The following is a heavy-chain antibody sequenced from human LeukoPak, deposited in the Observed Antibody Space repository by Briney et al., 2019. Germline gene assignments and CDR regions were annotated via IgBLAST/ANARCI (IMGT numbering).Heavy chain of an antibody. CDR2: IYYSGST. CDR1: GGSISSYY. CDR3: ARFTVADNAFDI. D-gene: IGHD4-23*01. V-gene: IGHV4-59*08. J-gene: IGHJ3*02. Sequence: SETLSLTCTVSGGSISSYYWSWIRQPPGKGLEWIGYIYYSGSTNYNPSLKSRVTISVDTSKNQFSLKLSSVTAADTAVYYCARFTVADNAFDIWGQGTMVTVSS.